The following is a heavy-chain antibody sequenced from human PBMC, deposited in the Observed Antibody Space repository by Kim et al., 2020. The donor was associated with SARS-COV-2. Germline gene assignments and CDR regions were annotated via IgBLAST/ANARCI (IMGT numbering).Heavy chain of an antibody. CDR2: IDQDGSEK. V-gene: IGHV3-7*01. D-gene: IGHD3-16*01. Sequence: GGSLRLSCEAYGFTFNNYFMAWVRQAPGKGLEWVANIDQDGSEKNYVDSVKGRFMRSTDNPKNSLYLQMNSLRVEDTAVYYCATYKGPRGGSVDIWGQGTMVTVSS. CDR3: ATYKGPRGGSVDI. CDR1: GFTFNNYF. J-gene: IGHJ3*02.